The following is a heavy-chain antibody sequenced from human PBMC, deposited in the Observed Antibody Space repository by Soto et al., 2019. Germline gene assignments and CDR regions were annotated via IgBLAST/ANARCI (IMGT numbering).Heavy chain of an antibody. Sequence: SETLSLTCAVSGGSISSSNWWSWVRQPPGKGLEWIGEIYHSGSTNYNPSLKSRVTISVDKSKNQFSLKLSSVTAADTAVYYWARGDYGGTAPHFDYWGEGTLVTVAS. J-gene: IGHJ4*02. CDR1: GGSISSSNW. CDR2: IYHSGST. V-gene: IGHV4-4*02. D-gene: IGHD4-17*01. CDR3: ARGDYGGTAPHFDY.